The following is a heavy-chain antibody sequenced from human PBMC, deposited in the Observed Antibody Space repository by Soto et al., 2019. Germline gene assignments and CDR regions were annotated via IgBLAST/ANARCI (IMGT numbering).Heavy chain of an antibody. D-gene: IGHD6-13*01. CDR2: IFPGDSDT. Sequence: GESLKISCKGSGYSFTNYWIAWVRQMPGKGLEYMGVIFPGDSDTRYSPSFRGQVTISADKSISTAYLQWSSLKASDTAMYYCARPYSSSWYYFDYWGQGTLVNVSS. J-gene: IGHJ4*02. CDR1: GYSFTNYW. CDR3: ARPYSSSWYYFDY. V-gene: IGHV5-51*01.